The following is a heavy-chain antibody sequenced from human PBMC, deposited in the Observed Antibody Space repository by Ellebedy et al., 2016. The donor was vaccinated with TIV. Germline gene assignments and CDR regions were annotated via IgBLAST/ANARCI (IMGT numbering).Heavy chain of an antibody. CDR2: SGGSGST. Sequence: GGSLRLXXAASGFNFTNFAMNWVRQPPGRGLEWVSTSGGSGSTYYADSVKGRFTISRDNAKNSLYLQMNSLRAEDTAVYYCYSGGYWGQGTLVTVSS. D-gene: IGHD2-21*01. J-gene: IGHJ4*02. CDR3: YSGGY. CDR1: GFNFTNFA. V-gene: IGHV3-69-1*01.